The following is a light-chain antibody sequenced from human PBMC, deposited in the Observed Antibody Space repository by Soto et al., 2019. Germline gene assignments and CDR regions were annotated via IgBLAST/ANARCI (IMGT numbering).Light chain of an antibody. CDR3: QQYNTWLWT. J-gene: IGKJ1*01. Sequence: EVVMTQSPATMSVSPGERATLSCRASQNVNANLAWYQQKPGQAPRLLIHGASTRATGIPARFSGSGFGTAFILPLSSLQSEDFAVYYCQQYNTWLWTFGQGTKVEGK. CDR2: GAS. CDR1: QNVNAN. V-gene: IGKV3-15*01.